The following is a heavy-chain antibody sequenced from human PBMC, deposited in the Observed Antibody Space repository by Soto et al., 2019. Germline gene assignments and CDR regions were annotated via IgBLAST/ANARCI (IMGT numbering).Heavy chain of an antibody. CDR3: AKDLGWTENFGMDV. J-gene: IGHJ6*02. D-gene: IGHD1-1*01. Sequence: EVQLVESGGGLVQPGRSLRLSCAASGFTFDDYAMHWVRQAPGKGLEWVSGISWNSGSIGYADSVKGRFTISRDNAKNSLYLQMNSLRAEDTALYYCAKDLGWTENFGMDVWGQGTTVTVSS. CDR1: GFTFDDYA. V-gene: IGHV3-9*01. CDR2: ISWNSGSI.